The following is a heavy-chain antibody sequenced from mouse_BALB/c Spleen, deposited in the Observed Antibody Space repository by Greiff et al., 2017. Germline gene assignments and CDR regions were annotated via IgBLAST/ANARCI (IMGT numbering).Heavy chain of an antibody. CDR2: ISSGGSYT. CDR1: GFTFSSYA. CDR3: ARDKELSMDY. D-gene: IGHD1-3*01. Sequence: EVHLVESGGGLVKPGGSLKLSCAASGFTFSSYAMSWVRQSPEKRLEWVAEISSGGSYTYYPDTVTGRFTISRDNAKNTLYLEMSSLRSEDTAMYYCARDKELSMDYWGQGTSVTVSS. V-gene: IGHV5-9-4*01. J-gene: IGHJ4*01.